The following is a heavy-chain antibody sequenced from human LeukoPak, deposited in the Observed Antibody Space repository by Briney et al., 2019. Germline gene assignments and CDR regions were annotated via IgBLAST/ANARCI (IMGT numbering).Heavy chain of an antibody. CDR1: TGPFSGYY. CDR2: ITHNANT. J-gene: IGHJ5*02. V-gene: IGHV4-34*01. D-gene: IGHD5-18*01. Sequence: SETLSLTCAVYTGPFSGYYWAGIRQPPGEGLEWIGEITHNANTKYNPSLESRVIISVDTSKNQFSLKLNSVTAADTAVYYCARCPVLDTAMAWGQGTQVTVSS. CDR3: ARCPVLDTAMA.